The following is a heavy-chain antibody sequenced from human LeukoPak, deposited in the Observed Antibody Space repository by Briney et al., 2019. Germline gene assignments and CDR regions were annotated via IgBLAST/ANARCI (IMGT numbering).Heavy chain of an antibody. Sequence: SETLSLTCTVSGGSISSGDYHWSWMRQPPGKGLEWIGYFYYSGSTYYNPSLKSRVTISVDTSKNQFSLKLSSVTAADTAVYYCARPYFYDSRIDPWGQGTLVTVSS. CDR1: GGSISSGDYH. D-gene: IGHD3-22*01. V-gene: IGHV4-30-4*01. J-gene: IGHJ5*02. CDR3: ARPYFYDSRIDP. CDR2: FYYSGST.